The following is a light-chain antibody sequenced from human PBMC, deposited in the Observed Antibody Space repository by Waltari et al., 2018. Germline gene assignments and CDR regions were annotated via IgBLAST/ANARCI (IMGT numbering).Light chain of an antibody. CDR3: QQYNNWPFTIT. V-gene: IGKV3-15*01. CDR2: GAS. CDR1: QSVSSN. J-gene: IGKJ5*01. Sequence: EIVMTQSPATLSVAPGERATLSCRARQSVSSNVAWYQQKPGQAPRLLIYGASTRATGIPARFSGSGSGTEFTLTISSLQSEDFAVYYCQQYNNWPFTITFGQGTRLEIK.